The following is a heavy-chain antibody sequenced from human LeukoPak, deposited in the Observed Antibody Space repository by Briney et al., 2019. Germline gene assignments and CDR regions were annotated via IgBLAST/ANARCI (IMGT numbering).Heavy chain of an antibody. CDR1: GYTFTSYD. D-gene: IGHD6-13*01. CDR3: ARPRYSSSWPYYYYYYMDV. CDR2: MNPNSVNT. J-gene: IGHJ6*03. V-gene: IGHV1-8*01. Sequence: ASVKVSCKASGYTFTSYDINWVRQATGQGLEWMGWMNPNSVNTGYAQKFQGRVTMTRNTSISTAYMELSSLRSEDTAVYYCARPRYSSSWPYYYYYYMDVWGKGTTVTVSS.